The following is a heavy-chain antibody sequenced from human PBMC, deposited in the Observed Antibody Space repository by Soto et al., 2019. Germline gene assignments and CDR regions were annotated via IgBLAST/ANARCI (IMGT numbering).Heavy chain of an antibody. J-gene: IGHJ3*01. CDR2: IHMDGRET. CDR1: GFSFPSYW. CDR3: ARDEYYMSGGYSDAYDL. V-gene: IGHV3-7*05. Sequence: EVQLVESGGDLVQPGGSLRLACAASGFSFPSYWMTWVRKAPGKGLEWVANIHMDGRETNYVDSVKGRFAISRADTNLYLQMSGLSANYTAIYYCARDEYYMSGGYSDAYDLWGQGTLVTVSS. D-gene: IGHD3-22*01.